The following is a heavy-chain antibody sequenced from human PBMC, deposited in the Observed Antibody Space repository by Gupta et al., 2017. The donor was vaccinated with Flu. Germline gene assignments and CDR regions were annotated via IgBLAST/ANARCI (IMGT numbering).Heavy chain of an antibody. D-gene: IGHD2-15*01. CDR1: GFTFTSYG. V-gene: IGHV3-33*01. CDR3: ARDFGGGYLDY. CDR2: IWPGGSNK. Sequence: GFTFTSYGMHWVRQAPGKGLAWVAVIWPGGSNKYYAESAEGRFTISRDNSKNPVYLQMNSLRAEDTAVYYCARDFGGGYLDYWDQGTLITVSS. J-gene: IGHJ4*02.